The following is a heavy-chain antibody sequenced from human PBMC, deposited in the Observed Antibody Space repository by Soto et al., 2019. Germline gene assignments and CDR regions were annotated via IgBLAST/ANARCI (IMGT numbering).Heavy chain of an antibody. J-gene: IGHJ6*02. D-gene: IGHD6-19*01. Sequence: GSLRLSCPASGFTFGNYYMSWVRQAPGEGLEWVSYISSSGSTIYYADSVKGRFTISRDNAKNSLYLQMNSLRAEDTAVYYCARXQAGYSSGWYGGYYGMDVWGQGTTVTVSS. V-gene: IGHV3-11*01. CDR1: GFTFGNYY. CDR2: ISSSGSTI. CDR3: ARXQAGYSSGWYGGYYGMDV.